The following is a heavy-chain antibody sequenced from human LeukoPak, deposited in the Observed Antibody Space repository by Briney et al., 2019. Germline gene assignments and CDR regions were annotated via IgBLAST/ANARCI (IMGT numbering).Heavy chain of an antibody. Sequence: PSETLSLTCAVSDFSISNPYYWGGARPPPGRGREGIGNIYDSGNTYYNPSLKRRDTISGDTTKNNFSLRLNSVTAADTAVYYCARVEWGSVAALDDWYFDLWGRGTLVAVSS. V-gene: IGHV4-38-2*01. CDR3: ARVEWGSVAALDDWYFDL. J-gene: IGHJ2*01. CDR1: DFSISNPYY. D-gene: IGHD6-6*01. CDR2: IYDSGNT.